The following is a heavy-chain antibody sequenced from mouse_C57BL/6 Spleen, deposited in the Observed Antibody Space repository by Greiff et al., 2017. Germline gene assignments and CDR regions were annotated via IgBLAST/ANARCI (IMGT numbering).Heavy chain of an antibody. CDR3: ARGDLLLRSFDY. V-gene: IGHV1-55*01. D-gene: IGHD1-1*01. Sequence: QVQLQQPGAELVKPGASVKMSCKASGYTFTSYWITWVKQRPGQGLEWIGDIYPGSGSTNYNEKFKGKATLTVDTSSSTAYMQLSSLTSEDSAVYYCARGDLLLRSFDYWGQGTTLTVSS. CDR1: GYTFTSYW. J-gene: IGHJ2*01. CDR2: IYPGSGST.